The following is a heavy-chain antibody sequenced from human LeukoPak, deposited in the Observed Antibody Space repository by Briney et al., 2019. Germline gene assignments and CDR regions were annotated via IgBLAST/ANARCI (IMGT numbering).Heavy chain of an antibody. CDR2: IKQDGSEK. CDR1: GFTFSRYW. V-gene: IGHV3-7*01. D-gene: IGHD5-18*01. J-gene: IGHJ4*02. Sequence: GGSLRLSCAASGFTFSRYWMTWVRQAPGKGLEWVANIKQDGSEKYYVDSVKGRFTISRDNSKNTLYLQMNSLRAEDTAVYYCAKSGYSYGYFVDFWGQGTLVTVSS. CDR3: AKSGYSYGYFVDF.